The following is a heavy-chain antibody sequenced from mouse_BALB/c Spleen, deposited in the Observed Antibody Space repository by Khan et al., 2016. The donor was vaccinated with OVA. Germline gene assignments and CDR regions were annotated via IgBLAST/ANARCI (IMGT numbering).Heavy chain of an antibody. Sequence: EVQLKQSGPELVKPGASVKISCKASGYSFTGYFMNWVMQSHGKSLEWIGRINPHIGETFYNQKFKGKATLTVDESSSTAHMELRSLASEDSAVDYCARKNGSDFDYWGQGTTLTVSS. J-gene: IGHJ2*01. D-gene: IGHD1-1*01. V-gene: IGHV1-20*02. CDR2: INPHIGET. CDR3: ARKNGSDFDY. CDR1: GYSFTGYF.